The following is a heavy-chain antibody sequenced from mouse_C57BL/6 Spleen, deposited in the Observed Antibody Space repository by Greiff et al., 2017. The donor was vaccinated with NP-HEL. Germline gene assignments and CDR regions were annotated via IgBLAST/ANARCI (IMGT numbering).Heavy chain of an antibody. Sequence: DVKLQESGPGLVKPSQSLSLTCSVTGYSITSGYYWNWIRQFPGNKLEWMGYISYDGSNNYNPSLKNRISITRDTSKNQFFLKLNSVTTEDTATYYCARAELRYAMDYWGQGTSVTVSS. CDR3: ARAELRYAMDY. CDR2: ISYDGSN. CDR1: GYSITSGYY. J-gene: IGHJ4*01. V-gene: IGHV3-6*01.